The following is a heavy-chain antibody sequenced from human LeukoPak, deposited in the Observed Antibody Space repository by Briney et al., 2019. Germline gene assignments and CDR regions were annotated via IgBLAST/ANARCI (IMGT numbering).Heavy chain of an antibody. Sequence: GGSLRLSCAASGFTFSNYAMTWVRQAPGKGLEWVSIIYSGGSTFYADSVKGRFTISRDNSKNTLYLQMNSLRAEDTAVYYCARGGSYLSAFDIWGQGTMVTVSS. V-gene: IGHV3-23*03. CDR1: GFTFSNYA. CDR3: ARGGSYLSAFDI. J-gene: IGHJ3*02. CDR2: IYSGGST. D-gene: IGHD1-26*01.